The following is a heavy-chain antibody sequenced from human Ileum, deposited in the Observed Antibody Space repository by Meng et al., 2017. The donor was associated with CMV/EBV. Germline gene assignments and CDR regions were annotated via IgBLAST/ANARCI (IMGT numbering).Heavy chain of an antibody. D-gene: IGHD6-13*01. CDR1: GFTFSSYG. CDR3: ANPLVGDYYYYGMDV. J-gene: IGHJ6*02. CDR2: IRYDGSNK. Sequence: GESLKISCAASGFTFSSYGMHWVRQAPGKGLEWVAFIRYDGSNKYYADCVKGRFTISRDNSKNTLYLQMNSLRAEDTAVYYCANPLVGDYYYYGMDVWGQGTTVTVSS. V-gene: IGHV3-30*02.